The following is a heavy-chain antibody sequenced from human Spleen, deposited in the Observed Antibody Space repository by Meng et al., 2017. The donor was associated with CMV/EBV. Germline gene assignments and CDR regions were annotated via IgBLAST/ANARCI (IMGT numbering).Heavy chain of an antibody. Sequence: ESLKISCTVSGGSISSSSYYWGWIRQPPGKGLEWIGSIYYSGSTYYNPSLKSRVTISVDTSKNQFSLKLSSVTAADTAVYYCARIRRYCSSTSCQSYYYYGMDVWGQGTTVTVSS. V-gene: IGHV4-39*01. D-gene: IGHD2-2*01. CDR2: IYYSGST. J-gene: IGHJ6*02. CDR1: GGSISSSSYY. CDR3: ARIRRYCSSTSCQSYYYYGMDV.